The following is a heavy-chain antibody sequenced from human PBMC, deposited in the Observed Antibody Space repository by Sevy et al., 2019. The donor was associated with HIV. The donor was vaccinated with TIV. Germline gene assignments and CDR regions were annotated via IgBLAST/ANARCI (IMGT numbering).Heavy chain of an antibody. J-gene: IGHJ4*02. CDR3: ARSTYYSASGTFRESDF. Sequence: GGYLRLSCAASGFTFTSYSMTWFRQAPGRGLEWVSSISKHSNYIYYASSVEGRFTISRDNAQDSLYLQMTSLRAEDTGLYYCARSTYYSASGTFRESDFWGQGTLVTVSS. D-gene: IGHD3-10*01. V-gene: IGHV3-21*01. CDR2: ISKHSNYI. CDR1: GFTFTSYS.